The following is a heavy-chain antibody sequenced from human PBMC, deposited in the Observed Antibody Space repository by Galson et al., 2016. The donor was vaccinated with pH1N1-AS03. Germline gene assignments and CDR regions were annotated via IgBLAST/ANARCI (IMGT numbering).Heavy chain of an antibody. Sequence: SESLSLTCTVSGGSINNHYLSWIRQPPGKGLEWIGYIDNTGSTTYNPSLQSRLTMSVDTSKNQFSLRLRSVTAADTAVYYSARLFMEGLCSGGSCHQTNAFDMWGPGTMVTVSS. J-gene: IGHJ3*02. V-gene: IGHV4-59*08. CDR3: ARLFMEGLCSGGSCHQTNAFDM. CDR2: IDNTGST. D-gene: IGHD2-15*01. CDR1: GGSINNHY.